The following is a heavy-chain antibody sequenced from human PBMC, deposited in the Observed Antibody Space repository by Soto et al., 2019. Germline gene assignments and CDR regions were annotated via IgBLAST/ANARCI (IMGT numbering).Heavy chain of an antibody. D-gene: IGHD3-10*01. CDR3: SGRRGLLLDY. J-gene: IGHJ4*02. V-gene: IGHV3-30*14. CDR2: ISYDGSNK. Sequence: QVQLVESGGGVVQPGRSLRLSCAASGFTFSSYAMHWVRQAPGKGLEWVAVISYDGSNKYYADSVKGRFTISRDISKNPLYLEMNRPGAEDTAGFYLSGRRGLLLDYWGQGTLVTVSS. CDR1: GFTFSSYA.